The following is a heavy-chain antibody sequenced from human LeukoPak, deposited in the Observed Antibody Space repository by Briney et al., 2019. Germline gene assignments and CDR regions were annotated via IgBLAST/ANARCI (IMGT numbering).Heavy chain of an antibody. D-gene: IGHD3-22*01. J-gene: IGHJ4*02. CDR2: ISGSGGST. Sequence: PGGSLRLSCAASGFTFSSYAMSWVRQAPGKGLEWVSAISGSGGSTYYADSVKGRFTISRDNSKNTLYLQMNSLRAEDTAVYYCAKADQNRDYYDSSGYGKNFDYWGQGTLVTVSS. CDR1: GFTFSSYA. V-gene: IGHV3-23*01. CDR3: AKADQNRDYYDSSGYGKNFDY.